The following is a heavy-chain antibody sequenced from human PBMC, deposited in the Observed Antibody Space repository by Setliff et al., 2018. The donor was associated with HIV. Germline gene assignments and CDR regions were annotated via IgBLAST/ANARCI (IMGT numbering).Heavy chain of an antibody. J-gene: IGHJ3*02. D-gene: IGHD2-2*01. CDR1: GYSFTSYT. CDR3: ARLSSAAMWGGGAFDI. V-gene: IGHV1-3*01. CDR2: INAGNGNT. Sequence: ASVKVSCKASGYSFTSYTIHWVRQAPGQRLEWMGWINAGNGNTKYSQKSRGRVTFTRDTSESTAYMELSGLGFEDTAVYYCARLSSAAMWGGGAFDIWGQGTMVTVSS.